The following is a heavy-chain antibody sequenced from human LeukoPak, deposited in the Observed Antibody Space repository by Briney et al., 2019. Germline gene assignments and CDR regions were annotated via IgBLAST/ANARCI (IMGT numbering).Heavy chain of an antibody. CDR3: ARGVAAAYWFDP. V-gene: IGHV4-59*01. Sequence: PSETLSLTCTVSGGSISSYYWSWIRQPPGKGLEWIGYIYYSGSTNYNPSLKSRVTISVDTSKNQFSLKLSSVTAADTAVYYRARGVAAAYWFDPWGQGTLVTVSS. CDR2: IYYSGST. CDR1: GGSISSYY. D-gene: IGHD6-13*01. J-gene: IGHJ5*02.